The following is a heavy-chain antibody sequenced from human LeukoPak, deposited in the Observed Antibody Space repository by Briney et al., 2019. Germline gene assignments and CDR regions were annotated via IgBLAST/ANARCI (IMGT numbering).Heavy chain of an antibody. CDR3: ARDSGYDTFDY. D-gene: IGHD5-12*01. Sequence: GGSLRLSCAASGFTFSSYWMSWVRQAPGKGLEWVANIKQDGSEKYYVDSVKGRFTISRDNAKNSVYLEMNSLRAEDTAVYYCARDSGYDTFDYWGQGTLVTVSS. CDR2: IKQDGSEK. CDR1: GFTFSSYW. V-gene: IGHV3-7*03. J-gene: IGHJ4*02.